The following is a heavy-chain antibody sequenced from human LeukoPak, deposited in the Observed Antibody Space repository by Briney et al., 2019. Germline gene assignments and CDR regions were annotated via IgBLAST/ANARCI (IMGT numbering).Heavy chain of an antibody. D-gene: IGHD2-2*01. Sequence: GGSLRLSCAASGFTSSSYWMSWVRQAPGKGLEWVANIKQDGNEKYYVDSVKGRFTISRDSAKNSLYLQMNSLRAEDTAVYYCARDGSQSVPAAMGREYYYYYMDVWGKGTTVTVSS. CDR1: GFTSSSYW. CDR2: IKQDGNEK. V-gene: IGHV3-7*01. J-gene: IGHJ6*03. CDR3: ARDGSQSVPAAMGREYYYYYMDV.